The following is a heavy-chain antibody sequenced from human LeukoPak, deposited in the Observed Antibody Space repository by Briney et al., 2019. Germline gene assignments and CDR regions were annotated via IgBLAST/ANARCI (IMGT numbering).Heavy chain of an antibody. CDR2: ISDDGRRK. V-gene: IGHV3-30*18. J-gene: IGHJ4*02. D-gene: IGHD4-17*01. Sequence: GGSLRLSCAASGFSFISYGTYWVRQAPGKGLEWVGVISDDGRRKDYADSVKGRFTISRDNSKDTLYLQMNSLRAEDTAVYYCAKRPSDYGDYVSYFDYWGQGTLVTVSS. CDR1: GFSFISYG. CDR3: AKRPSDYGDYVSYFDY.